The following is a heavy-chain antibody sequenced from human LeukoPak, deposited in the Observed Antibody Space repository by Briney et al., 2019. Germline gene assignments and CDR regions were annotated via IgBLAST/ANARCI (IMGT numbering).Heavy chain of an antibody. Sequence: GGSLRLSCAASGFTFSSYGMHWVRQAPGKGLEWVAVISHDGSNKYYADSVKGRFTISRDNSKNTLYLQMNSLRAEDTAVYYCARDWSSKYPYYYGMDVWGQGTTVTVSS. CDR2: ISHDGSNK. D-gene: IGHD4-11*01. J-gene: IGHJ6*02. CDR3: ARDWSSKYPYYYGMDV. V-gene: IGHV3-30*03. CDR1: GFTFSSYG.